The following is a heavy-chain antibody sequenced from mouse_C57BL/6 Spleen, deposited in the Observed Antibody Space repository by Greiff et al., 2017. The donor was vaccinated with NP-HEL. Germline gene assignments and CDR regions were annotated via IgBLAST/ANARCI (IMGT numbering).Heavy chain of an antibody. CDR1: GFSLSTFGMG. CDR3: ARVKGIYYDYDEGAWFAY. V-gene: IGHV8-8*01. CDR2: IWWDDDK. Sequence: ESGPGILQPSQTLSLTCSFSGFSLSTFGMGVGWIRQPSGKGLEWLAHIWWDDDKYYNPALKSRLTISKDTSKNQVFLKIANVDTADTATYYCARVKGIYYDYDEGAWFAYWGQGTLVTVSA. D-gene: IGHD2-4*01. J-gene: IGHJ3*01.